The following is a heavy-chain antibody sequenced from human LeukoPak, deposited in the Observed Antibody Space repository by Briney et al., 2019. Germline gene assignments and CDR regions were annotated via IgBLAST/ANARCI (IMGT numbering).Heavy chain of an antibody. J-gene: IGHJ3*02. CDR2: ISGSGDST. CDR3: ARDSPPSEDDYGDYGVVRENYAFDI. Sequence: GGSLRLSCAASGFTFSSYAMSWVRQAPGKGLEWVSAISGSGDSTYYADSVKGRFTISRDNSKNTLYLQMDSLRAEDTAVYYCARDSPPSEDDYGDYGVVRENYAFDIWGQGTMVTVSS. V-gene: IGHV3-23*01. CDR1: GFTFSSYA. D-gene: IGHD4-17*01.